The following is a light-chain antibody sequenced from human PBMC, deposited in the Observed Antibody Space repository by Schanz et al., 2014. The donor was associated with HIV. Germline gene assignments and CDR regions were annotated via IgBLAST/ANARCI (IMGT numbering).Light chain of an antibody. J-gene: IGLJ2*01. CDR2: DNA. V-gene: IGLV1-40*01. CDR1: NSNIGAHYD. Sequence: QSVLAQPPSVSGAPGQRVTISCTGNNSNIGAHYDVHWYQLLPGTAPKLLIFDNANRPSGVPARFSGSKSGSSASLTITGLXXXXEADYFCQSYDSSLSGSSAVVFGGGTKVTVL. CDR3: QSYDSSLSGSSAVV.